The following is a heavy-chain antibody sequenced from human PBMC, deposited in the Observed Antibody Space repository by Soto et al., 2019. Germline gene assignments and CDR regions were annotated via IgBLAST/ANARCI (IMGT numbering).Heavy chain of an antibody. J-gene: IGHJ4*02. V-gene: IGHV4-61*01. Sequence: QVQLQESGPGLVKTSETLSLTCTVSGGSVSSGPYHWNWVRQPPGKGLEWIGHISYSGTANYNPYLRGRVIMATDTAMNTFSLRLTSVTAADTAVYYCMRAHGAYWGQGALVTVSP. D-gene: IGHD2-8*01. CDR1: GGSVSSGPYH. CDR2: ISYSGTA. CDR3: MRAHGAY.